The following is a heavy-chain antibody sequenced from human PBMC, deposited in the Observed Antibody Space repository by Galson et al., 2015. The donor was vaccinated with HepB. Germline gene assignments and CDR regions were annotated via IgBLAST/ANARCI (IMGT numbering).Heavy chain of an antibody. V-gene: IGHV3-33*01. CDR1: GFTFSSYG. Sequence: SLRLSCAASGFTFSSYGMHWVRQAPGKGLEWVAVIWYDGSNEYYADSVKGRFTISRDNSKNTLYLQMNSLRAEDTAVYYCARDLCSGSCYSGVDAFDIWGQGTMVTVSS. J-gene: IGHJ3*02. CDR3: ARDLCSGSCYSGVDAFDI. D-gene: IGHD2-15*01. CDR2: IWYDGSNE.